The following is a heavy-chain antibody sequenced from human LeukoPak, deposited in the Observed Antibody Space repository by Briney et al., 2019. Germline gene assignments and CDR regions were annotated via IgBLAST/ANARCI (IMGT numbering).Heavy chain of an antibody. J-gene: IGHJ4*02. D-gene: IGHD3-3*01. CDR2: IYHNGRT. V-gene: IGHV4-59*01. CDR1: GASFSNDY. CDR3: ARASEGIGYFDT. Sequence: SETLSLTCTVSGASFSNDYWSWVRQAPGKGLEWIGYIYHNGRTNYSPFLKSRITMSIDTSQNQFSLKLTSVTAADTAVYYCARASEGIGYFDTWGRGSLVTVSS.